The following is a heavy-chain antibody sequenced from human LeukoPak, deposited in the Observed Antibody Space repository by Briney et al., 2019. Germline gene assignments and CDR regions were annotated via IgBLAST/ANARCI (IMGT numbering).Heavy chain of an antibody. Sequence: GGSLRLSCAASGFTFSSYAMSWVRQAPGKGLEWVSGLSGGGGSTYYADSVKGRFTISRDNSKNTLYLQMNSLRAEDTAVYYCARANTAVAGRGLDYWGQGTLVTVSS. V-gene: IGHV3-23*01. CDR3: ARANTAVAGRGLDY. CDR1: GFTFSSYA. CDR2: LSGGGGST. J-gene: IGHJ4*02. D-gene: IGHD6-19*01.